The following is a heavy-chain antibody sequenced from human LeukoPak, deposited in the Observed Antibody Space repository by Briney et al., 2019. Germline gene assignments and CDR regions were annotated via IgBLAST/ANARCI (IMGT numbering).Heavy chain of an antibody. CDR3: ARGGGSSSSVDY. V-gene: IGHV4-34*01. CDR1: GGSFSGYY. J-gene: IGHJ4*02. Sequence: SETLSLTCAVYGGSFSGYYWSWIRQPPGKGLEWIGEINHSGSTNYNPSLNSRVTISVDTSKNQFSLKLSSVTAADTAVYYCARGGGSSSSVDYWGQGTLVTVSS. CDR2: INHSGST. D-gene: IGHD6-6*01.